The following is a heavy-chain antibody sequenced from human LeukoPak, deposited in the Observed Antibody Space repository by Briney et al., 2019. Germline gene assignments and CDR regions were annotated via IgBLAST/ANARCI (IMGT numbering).Heavy chain of an antibody. D-gene: IGHD3-22*01. Sequence: GGSLRLSCAASGFTFSNYGMHWVRQAPGKGLEWVAVISYDGSNKYYADSVKGRFTISRDNSKNTLYLEMNSLRAEDTAVYHCARGSPYYYDSSGYYNWFDPWGQGTLVTVSS. CDR1: GFTFSNYG. CDR3: ARGSPYYYDSSGYYNWFDP. J-gene: IGHJ5*02. CDR2: ISYDGSNK. V-gene: IGHV3-30*03.